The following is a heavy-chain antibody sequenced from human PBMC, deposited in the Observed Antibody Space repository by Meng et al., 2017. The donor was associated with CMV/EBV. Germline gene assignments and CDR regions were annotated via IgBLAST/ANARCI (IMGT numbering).Heavy chain of an antibody. CDR3: ARTYYYDSSGPKGFDY. Sequence: ASVKVSCKASGYTFTGYYMHWVRQAPGQGLEWMGWINPNSGGTNYAQKFQGRVTMTRDTSISTAYMELGRLRSDDTAVYYCARTYYYDSSGPKGFDYWGQGTLVTVSS. CDR2: INPNSGGT. D-gene: IGHD3-22*01. CDR1: GYTFTGYY. J-gene: IGHJ4*02. V-gene: IGHV1-2*02.